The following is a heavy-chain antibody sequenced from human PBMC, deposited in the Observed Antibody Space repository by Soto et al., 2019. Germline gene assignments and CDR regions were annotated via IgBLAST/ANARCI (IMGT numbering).Heavy chain of an antibody. CDR1: GFTFSSYS. CDR2: ISSSSSTI. V-gene: IGHV3-48*01. J-gene: IGHJ5*02. D-gene: IGHD6-13*01. Sequence: EVQLVESGGGLVQPGGSLRLSCAASGFTFSSYSMNWVRQAPGKGLEWVSYISSSSSTIYYADSVKGRFTISRDNAKNSLYLQMHSLRAEDTAVYYCARHPDRIAQIGWFDPWGQGPLVTVSS. CDR3: ARHPDRIAQIGWFDP.